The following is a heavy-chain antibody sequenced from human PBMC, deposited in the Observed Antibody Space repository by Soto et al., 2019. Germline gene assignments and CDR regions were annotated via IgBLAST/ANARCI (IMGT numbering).Heavy chain of an antibody. CDR3: TKGSASSRPYYFDY. V-gene: IGHV3-23*01. CDR1: GFTLSSNA. D-gene: IGHD2-2*01. CDR2: TTGSGGDT. J-gene: IGHJ4*02. Sequence: GGSLRLSCAASGFTLSSNAMSWVRQAPGKGLEWVSATTGSGGDTYHADSVKGRFTISRDNTKNTLYLQMNRLSAEDTAVYYCTKGSASSRPYYFDYWGQGTLVTVSS.